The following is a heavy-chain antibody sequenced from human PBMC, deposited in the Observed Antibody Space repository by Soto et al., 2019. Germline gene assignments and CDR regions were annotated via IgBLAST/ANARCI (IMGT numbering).Heavy chain of an antibody. CDR1: GGSINSVNW. D-gene: IGHD4-17*01. Sequence: QVQPQESGPGLVKPSDTLSLTCAVSGGSINSVNWWSWVRPSPGKGLEWIWEMHPVGSTNYNPSLKSRVTVSMDKSRNQFSLNMSSVTAADTAVYFCARHGHNIYGCDVWGRGTTVTVSS. CDR3: ARHGHNIYGCDV. J-gene: IGHJ6*01. V-gene: IGHV4-4*02. CDR2: MHPVGST.